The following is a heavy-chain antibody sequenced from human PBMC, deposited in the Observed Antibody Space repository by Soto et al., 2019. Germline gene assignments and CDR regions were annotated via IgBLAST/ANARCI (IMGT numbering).Heavy chain of an antibody. CDR2: INHSGST. CDR3: ARFIFFGVALYYGMDV. CDR1: GGSFSGYY. J-gene: IGHJ6*02. Sequence: ASETLSLTCAVYGGSFSGYYWSWIRQPPGKGLEWIGEINHSGSTNYNPSLKSRVTISVDTSKNQFSLKLSSVTAADTAVYYCARFIFFGVALYYGMDVWGQGTTVTVSS. D-gene: IGHD3-3*01. V-gene: IGHV4-34*01.